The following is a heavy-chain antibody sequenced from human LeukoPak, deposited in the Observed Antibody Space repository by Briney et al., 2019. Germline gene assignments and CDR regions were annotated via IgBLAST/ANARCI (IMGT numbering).Heavy chain of an antibody. CDR3: ARDGRAADP. CDR1: GGSVSCGGYY. J-gene: IGHJ5*02. D-gene: IGHD1-26*01. Sequence: SETLSLTCTVSGGSVSCGGYYWSWIRQPPGKGLEWIGYIYHSGRSYYNPSLRSRVTISVDRSKNQFSLELTSLTAADTAVYYCARDGRAADPWGQGTLVTVSS. V-gene: IGHV4-30-2*01. CDR2: IYHSGRS.